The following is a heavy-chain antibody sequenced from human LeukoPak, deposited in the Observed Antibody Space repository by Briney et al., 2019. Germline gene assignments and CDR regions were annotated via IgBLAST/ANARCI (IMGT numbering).Heavy chain of an antibody. CDR2: IYYSGST. CDR1: GGSISSGDYY. J-gene: IGHJ4*02. V-gene: IGHV4-30-4*08. Sequence: SSQTLSLTCTVSGGSISSGDYYWSWIRQPPGKGLEWIGYIYYSGSTYYNPSLKSRVTISVDTSKNQFSLKLSSVTAAGTAMYYCARHEGATLPFYWGQGTLVTVSS. D-gene: IGHD1-26*01. CDR3: ARHEGATLPFY.